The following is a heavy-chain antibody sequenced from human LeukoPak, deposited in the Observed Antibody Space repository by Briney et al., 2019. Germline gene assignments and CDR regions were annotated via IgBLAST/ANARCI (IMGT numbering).Heavy chain of an antibody. CDR2: INPSGCST. V-gene: IGHV1-46*01. CDR1: GYTFTSYY. D-gene: IGHD2-21*02. Sequence: ASVKVSCKASGYTFTSYYMHWVRQVPGQGLEWMGIINPSGCSTSYAQKFQGRVTITRDTSTSTVYMELSSLRSEDTAVYYCARTVVVTAIPIFDYWGQGTLVTVSS. J-gene: IGHJ4*02. CDR3: ARTVVVTAIPIFDY.